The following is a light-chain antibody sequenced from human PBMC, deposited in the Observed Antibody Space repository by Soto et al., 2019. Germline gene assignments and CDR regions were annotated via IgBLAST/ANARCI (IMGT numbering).Light chain of an antibody. CDR2: YTS. CDR3: QQHNNWPPGAT. CDR1: RTVSTN. J-gene: IGKJ3*01. V-gene: IGKV3-15*01. Sequence: DIVMTQSPATLSVSPGERVTLSCRASRTVSTNLAWYQQKPGQAPRLLIYYTSTRATGIPARFSGSGSDKEFTLTISSLQSEDSAVYYCQQHNNWPPGATFGPGTKVEIK.